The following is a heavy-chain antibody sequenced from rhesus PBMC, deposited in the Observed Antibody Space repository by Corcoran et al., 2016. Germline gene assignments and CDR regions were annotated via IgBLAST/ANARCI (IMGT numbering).Heavy chain of an antibody. CDR3: AKDQRRSSWPFDY. Sequence: EVQLVETGGGLVQPGVSLQLSCAASGFTFSRYGMSWVRQAPGQGVEWVSAINRGGGSTYYADSVKGRFTISRDNSKNTLSLQMNSLRAEDTAVYYCAKDQRRSSWPFDYWGQGVLVTVSS. J-gene: IGHJ4*01. CDR1: GFTFSRYG. CDR2: INRGGGST. V-gene: IGHV3S5*01. D-gene: IGHD6-13*01.